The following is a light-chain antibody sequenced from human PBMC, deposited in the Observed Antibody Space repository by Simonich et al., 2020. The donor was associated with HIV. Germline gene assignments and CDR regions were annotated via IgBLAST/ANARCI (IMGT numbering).Light chain of an antibody. CDR2: AAS. CDR3: QQRSNWPLT. CDR1: QSISSY. J-gene: IGKJ4*01. V-gene: IGKV1-39*01. Sequence: DIQMTQSQSSLSASVGDRVTITCRASQSISSYLKWYQQKPGKAPKLLFYAASSFQSGVPSRFSGSGSGTDFTLTISSMQSEDFAVYYCQQRSNWPLTFGGGTKVEIK.